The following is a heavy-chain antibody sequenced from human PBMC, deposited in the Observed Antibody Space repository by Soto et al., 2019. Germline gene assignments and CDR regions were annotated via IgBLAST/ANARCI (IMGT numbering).Heavy chain of an antibody. V-gene: IGHV2-5*01. J-gene: IGHJ5*02. CDR3: AHIPIAARPYNWFDP. Sequence: SGPTLVNPPQTLTLTFTSSGLSLSTSGVGVGWIRPPPGKALEWLALIYWHDDKRYSPSLKSRLTITKATANNQVVLTMTNMDPVDTATDYCAHIPIAARPYNWFDPWGHGTLVTVPQ. CDR2: IYWHDDK. CDR1: GLSLSTSGVG. D-gene: IGHD6-6*01.